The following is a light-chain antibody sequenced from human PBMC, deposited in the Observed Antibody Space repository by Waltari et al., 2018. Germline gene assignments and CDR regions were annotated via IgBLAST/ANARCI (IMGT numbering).Light chain of an antibody. J-gene: IGKJ4*01. CDR2: WAS. Sequence: DIVMTQSPDSLAVSLGERATINCKSSESVLFSSRNKNHLAWYQQKPGHPPKLLLYWASTRESGVPDRFSGSGSGTDFSLTISSLQAEDVAIYYCQQYYDSPLTFGGGTKVAIK. CDR1: ESVLFSSRNKNH. V-gene: IGKV4-1*01. CDR3: QQYYDSPLT.